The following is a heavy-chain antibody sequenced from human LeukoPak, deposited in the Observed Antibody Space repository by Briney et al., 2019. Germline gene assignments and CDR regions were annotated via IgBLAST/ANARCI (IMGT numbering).Heavy chain of an antibody. J-gene: IGHJ4*02. CDR1: GFTFSSYA. D-gene: IGHD1-14*01. Sequence: GGSLRLSCAASGFTFSSYAMHWVRQVPGKGLEWVAVISYDGSNKYYADSVKGRFTIPRDNSKNTLYLQMNSLRAEDTAVYYCARAYPDANGDYWGQGTLVTVSS. CDR3: ARAYPDANGDY. CDR2: ISYDGSNK. V-gene: IGHV3-30*04.